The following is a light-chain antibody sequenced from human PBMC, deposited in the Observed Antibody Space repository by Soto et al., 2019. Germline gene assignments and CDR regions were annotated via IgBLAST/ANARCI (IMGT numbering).Light chain of an antibody. CDR3: CSTAGSYTWV. CDR1: SSDVGGYNY. CDR2: DVS. V-gene: IGLV2-11*01. Sequence: QSALTQPRSVSGSPGQSVTISCTGSSSDVGGYNYVSWYQHHPGKAPKLMIYDVSKRPSGVPDRFSGSKSGNTASLTISGLQAEDEADYYCCSTAGSYTWVFGGGTQLTVL. J-gene: IGLJ2*01.